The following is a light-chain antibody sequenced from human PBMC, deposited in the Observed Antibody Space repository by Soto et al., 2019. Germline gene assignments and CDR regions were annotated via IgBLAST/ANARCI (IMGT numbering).Light chain of an antibody. V-gene: IGKV4-1*01. CDR1: QSILFTSDNKNY. Sequence: DIVMTQSPDSLAVSLGERATIHCKSSQSILFTSDNKNYLAWYQQKSGQPPRLLIYWASTRESGVPDRFSGRGSGTDFSLTISSLEAEDVAFYYCQQHYTTPRTFGQGTKVEIK. CDR3: QQHYTTPRT. CDR2: WAS. J-gene: IGKJ1*01.